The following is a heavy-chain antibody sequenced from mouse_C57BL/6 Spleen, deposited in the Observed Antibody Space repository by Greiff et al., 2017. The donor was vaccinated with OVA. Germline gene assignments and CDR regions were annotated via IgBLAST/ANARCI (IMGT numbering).Heavy chain of an antibody. J-gene: IGHJ4*01. CDR3: TTSQLLEDAMDY. D-gene: IGHD1-1*01. V-gene: IGHV14-4*01. CDR1: GFNIKDDY. CDR2: IDPENGDT. Sequence: EVQLQQSGAELVRPGASVKLSCTASGFNIKDDYMHWVKQRPEQGLEWIGWIDPENGDTEYASKFQGKATITADTSSNTAYLQLSSLTSEDTAVYYCTTSQLLEDAMDYWGQGTSVTVSS.